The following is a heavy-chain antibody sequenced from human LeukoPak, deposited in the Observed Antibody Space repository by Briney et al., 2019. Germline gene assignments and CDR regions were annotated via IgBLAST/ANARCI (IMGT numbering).Heavy chain of an antibody. J-gene: IGHJ4*02. Sequence: ASVKVSCKVSGCTLTELSMHWVRQATGQGLEWMGLMNPNSGNTYYAQKFQGRVTMTRNTSISTAYMELSSLRSEDTAVYYCASMTAAAGTRPFDYWGQGTLVTVSS. CDR3: ASMTAAAGTRPFDY. V-gene: IGHV1-8*01. CDR1: GCTLTELS. CDR2: MNPNSGNT. D-gene: IGHD6-13*01.